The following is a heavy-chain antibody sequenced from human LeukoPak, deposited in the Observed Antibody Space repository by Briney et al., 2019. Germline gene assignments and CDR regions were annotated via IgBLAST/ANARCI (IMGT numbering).Heavy chain of an antibody. D-gene: IGHD3-22*01. Sequence: PSETLSLTCAVSGYSISSGYYWGWIRQPPEKGLEWIGSIYHSGSTYYNPSLKSRVTISVDTSKNQFSLKLSSVTAADTAVYYCARDIPYYYDSSGYFDYWGQGTLVTVSS. CDR2: IYHSGST. V-gene: IGHV4-38-2*02. J-gene: IGHJ4*02. CDR3: ARDIPYYYDSSGYFDY. CDR1: GYSISSGYY.